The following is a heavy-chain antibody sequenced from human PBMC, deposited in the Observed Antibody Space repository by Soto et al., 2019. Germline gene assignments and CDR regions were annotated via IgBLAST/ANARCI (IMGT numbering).Heavy chain of an antibody. CDR1: RGTFSSYA. CDR3: ARGQTGGGWGYYFDY. Sequence: QVQLVQSGAEVKKPGSSVKVSCKPSRGTFSSYAIDWVRQAPGQGLEWMGGIIPIFGTADYAQKFQGRVTITAAESANTAYMELSSLRSEDTAVYYCARGQTGGGWGYYFDYWGQGTLVTVSS. J-gene: IGHJ4*02. V-gene: IGHV1-69*12. D-gene: IGHD3-16*01. CDR2: IIPIFGTA.